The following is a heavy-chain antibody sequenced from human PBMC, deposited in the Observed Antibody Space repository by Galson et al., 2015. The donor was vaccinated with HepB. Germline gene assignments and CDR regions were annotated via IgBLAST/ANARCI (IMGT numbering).Heavy chain of an antibody. CDR3: ARDSRMGSFDI. J-gene: IGHJ3*02. Sequence: RQPPGKRLEWIGSLFYSGTTSYNPSLRSRVILSGDTSKNQFSLKVKSLSAADTAVYYCARDSRMGSFDIWGLGTLVSVSS. CDR2: LFYSGTT. V-gene: IGHV4-39*07.